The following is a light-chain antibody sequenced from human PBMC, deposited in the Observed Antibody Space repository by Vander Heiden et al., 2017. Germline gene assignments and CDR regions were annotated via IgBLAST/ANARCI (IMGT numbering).Light chain of an antibody. CDR2: GKS. Sequence: SSELTQNPAVSVALGQTVRITCKGDSPRSYYASWYQQKPGQAPVLVIYGKSNWPSGIPGRFSGSSSGNTASLTITGAQAEDEADYYCNSLDSSGNHYVFGSGTKVTVL. CDR3: NSLDSSGNHYV. J-gene: IGLJ1*01. V-gene: IGLV3-19*01. CDR1: SPRSYY.